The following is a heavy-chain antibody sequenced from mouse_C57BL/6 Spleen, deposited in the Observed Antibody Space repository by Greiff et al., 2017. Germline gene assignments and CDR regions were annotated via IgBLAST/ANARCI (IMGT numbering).Heavy chain of an antibody. CDR1: GYAFSSYW. D-gene: IGHD1-1*01. CDR2: IYPGDGDT. Sequence: QVQLQQSGAELVKPGASVKISCKASGYAFSSYWMNWVKPRPGKGLEWIGQIYPGDGDTNYNGKFKGKATLTADKSSSTAYMQLSSLTSEDSAVYFCARCNYGSSYEAWFAYWGQGTLVTVSA. CDR3: ARCNYGSSYEAWFAY. J-gene: IGHJ3*01. V-gene: IGHV1-80*01.